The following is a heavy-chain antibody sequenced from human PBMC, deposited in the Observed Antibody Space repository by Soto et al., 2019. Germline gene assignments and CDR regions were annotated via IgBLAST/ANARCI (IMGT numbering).Heavy chain of an antibody. CDR1: GFTFSSYA. Sequence: EVQLLESGGGLVQPGGSLRLSCAASGFTFSSYAMSWVRQAPGKGLEWVAAISGSGGSTYYADSVKGRVTISRDNSKNTLYLQMNSLRAEDTAVYYCAKAGLRSSSSSYFDYWGQGTLVTVSS. CDR3: AKAGLRSSSSSYFDY. V-gene: IGHV3-23*01. D-gene: IGHD6-6*01. J-gene: IGHJ4*02. CDR2: ISGSGGST.